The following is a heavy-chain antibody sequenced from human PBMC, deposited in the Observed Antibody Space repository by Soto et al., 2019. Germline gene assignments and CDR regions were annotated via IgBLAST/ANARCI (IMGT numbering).Heavy chain of an antibody. D-gene: IGHD3-3*01. CDR2: ISYDGSNK. Sequence: PGGSLRLSCAASGFTFSSYAMHWVRQAPGKGLEWVAVISYDGSNKYYADSVKGRFTISRDNSKNTLYLQMNSLRAEDTAVYYCARTKVESGAVDAFDIWGQGTMVTVSS. V-gene: IGHV3-30-3*01. CDR3: ARTKVESGAVDAFDI. J-gene: IGHJ3*02. CDR1: GFTFSSYA.